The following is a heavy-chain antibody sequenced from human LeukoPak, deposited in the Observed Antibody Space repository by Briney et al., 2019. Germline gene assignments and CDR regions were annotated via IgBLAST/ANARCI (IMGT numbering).Heavy chain of an antibody. Sequence: GGSLRLSCAASGFTFSDYYMSWIRQAPGKGLEWVSYISSSSGYTYYADSVKGRFTISRDNSKNTLYLQMSSLRAEDTAVYYCVKDPFDSSGNGRYNWFDPWGQGTLVTVSS. CDR2: ISSSSGYT. D-gene: IGHD3-22*01. J-gene: IGHJ5*02. CDR3: VKDPFDSSGNGRYNWFDP. CDR1: GFTFSDYY. V-gene: IGHV3-11*06.